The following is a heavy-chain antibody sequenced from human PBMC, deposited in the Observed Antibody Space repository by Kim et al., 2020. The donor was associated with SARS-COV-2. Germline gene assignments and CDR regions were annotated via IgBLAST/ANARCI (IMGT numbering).Heavy chain of an antibody. V-gene: IGHV4-59*01. CDR3: ARVGYYGSGSPWDYYYYGMDV. CDR2: IYYSGST. J-gene: IGHJ6*02. D-gene: IGHD3-10*01. Sequence: SETLSLTCTVSGGSISSYYWSWIRQPPGKGLEWIGYIYYSGSTNYNPSLKSRVTISVDTSKNQFSLKLSSVTAADTAVYYCARVGYYGSGSPWDYYYYGMDVWGQGTTVTVSS. CDR1: GGSISSYY.